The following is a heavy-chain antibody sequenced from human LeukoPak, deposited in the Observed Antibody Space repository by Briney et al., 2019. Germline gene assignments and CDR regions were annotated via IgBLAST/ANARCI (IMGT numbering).Heavy chain of an antibody. D-gene: IGHD3-3*01. Sequence: GASVKVSCKASGYTFTSYDINWVRQATGQGLEWMGWMNPNSGGTNYAQKFQGRVTMTGDTSISTAYMELSRLRSDDTAVYYCARGGITIFGVVVNDAFDIWGQGTMVTVSS. CDR1: GYTFTSYD. CDR3: ARGGITIFGVVVNDAFDI. J-gene: IGHJ3*02. V-gene: IGHV1-2*02. CDR2: MNPNSGGT.